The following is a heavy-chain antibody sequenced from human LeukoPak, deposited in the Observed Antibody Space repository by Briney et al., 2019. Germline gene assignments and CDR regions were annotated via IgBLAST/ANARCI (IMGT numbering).Heavy chain of an antibody. J-gene: IGHJ4*02. CDR2: IYSGGST. CDR3: ASGDYGGDY. Sequence: GGSLRLSRAASGFTVSSNYMSWVRQAPGKGLEWVSVIYSGGSTYYADSVKGRFTISRDNSKNTLYLQMNSLRAEDTAVYYCASGDYGGDYWGQGTLVTVSS. V-gene: IGHV3-53*01. D-gene: IGHD4-23*01. CDR1: GFTVSSNY.